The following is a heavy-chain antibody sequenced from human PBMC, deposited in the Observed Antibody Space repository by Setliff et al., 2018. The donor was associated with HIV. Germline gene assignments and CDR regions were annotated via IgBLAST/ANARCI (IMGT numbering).Heavy chain of an antibody. J-gene: IGHJ4*02. V-gene: IGHV1-46*01. D-gene: IGHD6-6*01. CDR2: ISPSDGST. CDR1: GYTLTELS. Sequence: ASVKVSCKVSGYTLTELSMHWVRQAPGEGLEWMGGISPSDGSTVYTQKFQGRVTMTRDTSTSIVYMELSSLRSEDTAVYYCARSRVAARMDSWGQGTLVTVSS. CDR3: ARSRVAARMDS.